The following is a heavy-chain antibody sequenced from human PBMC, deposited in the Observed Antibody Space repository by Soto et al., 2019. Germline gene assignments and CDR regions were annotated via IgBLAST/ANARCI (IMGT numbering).Heavy chain of an antibody. V-gene: IGHV6-1*01. CDR1: GDSVSSNSAA. D-gene: IGHD1-7*01. CDR3: AREPDDWNYGGGMDV. J-gene: IGHJ6*02. Sequence: PSETLSLTCAISGDSVSSNSAAWNWIRQSPSRGLEWLGRTYYRSKWYNDYAVSVKSRITINPDTSENQFSLQLNSVTPEDTAVYYCAREPDDWNYGGGMDVWGQGTTVTVSS. CDR2: TYYRSKWYN.